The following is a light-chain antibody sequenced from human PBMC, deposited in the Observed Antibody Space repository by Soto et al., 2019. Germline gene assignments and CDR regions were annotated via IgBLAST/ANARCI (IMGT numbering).Light chain of an antibody. CDR3: TSYAVSNSHV. CDR1: SSDVGSYNF. J-gene: IGLJ1*01. Sequence: QSALTQPPSASGSPGQSVTISCTGTSSDVGSYNFVSWYQQYPGKAPKLLIYEVTKRPSGVPDRFSGSKSGNTASLTVSGLQDEYEADYYCTSYAVSNSHVFGTGTKLTVL. CDR2: EVT. V-gene: IGLV2-8*01.